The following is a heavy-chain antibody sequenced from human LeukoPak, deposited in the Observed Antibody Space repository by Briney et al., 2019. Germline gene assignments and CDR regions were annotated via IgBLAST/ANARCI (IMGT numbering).Heavy chain of an antibody. CDR1: GFTFSSYG. CDR2: ISYDGSNK. Sequence: GRSLRLSCAASGFTFSSYGMHWVRQAPGKGLEWVAVISYDGSNKYYADSVKGRFTISRDNSKNTLYLQMNSLRAEDTAVYYCAKDLRYFDWLDAFDIWGQGTMVTVSS. CDR3: AKDLRYFDWLDAFDI. V-gene: IGHV3-30*18. J-gene: IGHJ3*02. D-gene: IGHD3-9*01.